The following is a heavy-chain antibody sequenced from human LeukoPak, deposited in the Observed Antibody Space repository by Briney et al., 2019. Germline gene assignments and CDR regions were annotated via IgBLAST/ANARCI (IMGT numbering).Heavy chain of an antibody. CDR1: GGSISTYY. J-gene: IGHJ3*02. D-gene: IGHD2-15*01. CDR3: ARLRGGGNTPRGAFDI. CDR2: MYYSGSI. V-gene: IGHV4-59*08. Sequence: PSETLSLTCTVSGGSISTYYWSWTRQPPGKALEWIGYMYYSGSINYNPSLKSRATISADTSKNQLSLKLSSVTAADTAVYYCARLRGGGNTPRGAFDIWGQGTMVTVSS.